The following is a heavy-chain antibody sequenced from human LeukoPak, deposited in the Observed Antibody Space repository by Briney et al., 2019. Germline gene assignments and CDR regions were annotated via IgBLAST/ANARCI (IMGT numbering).Heavy chain of an antibody. Sequence: PSETLSLTCTVSGGSISSSSYYWGWIRQPPGKGLEWIGSIYYSGSTYYNPSLKSRVTISVDTSKNQFSLKLSSVTAADTAVYYCARGVAPSIAAAGTILSFDYWGQGTLVTVSS. CDR1: GGSISSSSYY. CDR2: IYYSGST. D-gene: IGHD6-13*01. CDR3: ARGVAPSIAAAGTILSFDY. J-gene: IGHJ4*02. V-gene: IGHV4-39*01.